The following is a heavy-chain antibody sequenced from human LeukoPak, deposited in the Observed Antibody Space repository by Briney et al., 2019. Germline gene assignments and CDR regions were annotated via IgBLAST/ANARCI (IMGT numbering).Heavy chain of an antibody. J-gene: IGHJ5*02. V-gene: IGHV4-30-4*07. D-gene: IGHD3-22*01. CDR1: GGSVSSGDYS. Sequence: SETLSLTCIVSGGSVSSGDYSWSWIRQPPGKGLEWIGHFYYSGITYYNPSLKSRLTISIDTSRKQFSLRLTSVTAADTAVYYCARIRAAGGGYSFGWFDPWGQGTLVTVSS. CDR2: FYYSGIT. CDR3: ARIRAAGGGYSFGWFDP.